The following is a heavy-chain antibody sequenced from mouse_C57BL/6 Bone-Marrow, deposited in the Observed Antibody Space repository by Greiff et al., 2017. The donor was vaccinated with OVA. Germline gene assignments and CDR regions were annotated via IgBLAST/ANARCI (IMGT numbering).Heavy chain of an antibody. CDR1: GFNIKDDY. J-gene: IGHJ3*01. Sequence: VQLQQSGAELVRPGASVKLSCTASGFNIKDDYMHWVKQRPEQGLEWIGWIDPENGDTEYASKFQGQATITADTSSNTAYLQLSSLTSEDTAVYYCTTYYGSSYEAWFAYWGQGTLVTVSA. V-gene: IGHV14-4*01. CDR3: TTYYGSSYEAWFAY. CDR2: IDPENGDT. D-gene: IGHD1-1*01.